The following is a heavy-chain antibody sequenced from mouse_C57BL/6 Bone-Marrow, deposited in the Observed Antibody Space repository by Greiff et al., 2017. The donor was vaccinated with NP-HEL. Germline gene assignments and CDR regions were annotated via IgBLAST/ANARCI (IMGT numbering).Heavy chain of an antibody. V-gene: IGHV1-74*01. Sequence: QVQLQQPGAELVKPGASVKVSCKASGYTFTSYWMHWVKQRPGQGLEWIGRIHPSDSDTNYNQKFKGKATLTVDKSSSTAYMQLNSLTSEDSAVYYCARDFLYDYGDGNWGQGTLVTVSA. CDR1: GYTFTSYW. J-gene: IGHJ3*01. D-gene: IGHD2-4*01. CDR3: ARDFLYDYGDGN. CDR2: IHPSDSDT.